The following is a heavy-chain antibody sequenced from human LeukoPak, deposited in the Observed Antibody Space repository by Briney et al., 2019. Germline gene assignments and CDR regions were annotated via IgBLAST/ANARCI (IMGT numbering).Heavy chain of an antibody. CDR2: ISGSGGST. CDR3: AKDQVWIVVGSFDY. V-gene: IGHV3-23*01. CDR1: GFTFSSYA. J-gene: IGHJ4*02. Sequence: GGSLRLSCAASGFTFSSYAMSWVRQAPGKGLEWVSGISGSGGSTYYPDSVKGRFTISRDNSKNTLYLQMTSLRAEDTAVYYCAKDQVWIVVGSFDYWGQGTLVTVSS. D-gene: IGHD3-22*01.